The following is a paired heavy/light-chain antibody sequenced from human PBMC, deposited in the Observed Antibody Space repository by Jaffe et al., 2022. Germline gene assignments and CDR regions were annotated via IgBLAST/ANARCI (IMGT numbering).Heavy chain of an antibody. J-gene: IGHJ3*02. CDR2: ISSSSSTI. CDR1: GFTFSSYS. V-gene: IGHV3-48*01. D-gene: IGHD3-3*01. Sequence: EVQLVESGGGLVQPGGSLRLSCAASGFTFSSYSMNWVRQAPGKGLEWVSYISSSSSTIYYADSVKGRFTISRDNAKNSLYLQMNSLRAEDTAVYYCARYQYYDFWSGYAPHENAFDIWGQGTMVTVSS. CDR3: ARYQYYDFWSGYAPHENAFDI.
Light chain of an antibody. CDR3: AAWDDSLSGPWV. CDR2: RNN. CDR1: SSNIGSNY. Sequence: QSVLTQPPSASGTPGQRVTISCSGSSSNIGSNYVYWYQQLPGTAPKLLIYRNNQRPSGVPDRFSGSKSGTSASLAISGLRSEDEADYYCAAWDDSLSGPWVFGGGTKLTVL. V-gene: IGLV1-47*01. J-gene: IGLJ3*02.